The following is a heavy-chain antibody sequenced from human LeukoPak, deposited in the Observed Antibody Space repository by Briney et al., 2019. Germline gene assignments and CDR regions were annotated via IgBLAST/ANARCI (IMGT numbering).Heavy chain of an antibody. CDR2: IIPIFGTA. Sequence: SVKVSCKASGGTFSSYAISWVRQSPGQGLEWTGGIIPIFGTANYAQKFQGRVTITADESTSTAYMELSSLRSEDTAVYYCARDGTNWNHPDYYYMDVWGKGTTVTVSS. D-gene: IGHD1-14*01. CDR1: GGTFSSYA. J-gene: IGHJ6*03. V-gene: IGHV1-69*13. CDR3: ARDGTNWNHPDYYYMDV.